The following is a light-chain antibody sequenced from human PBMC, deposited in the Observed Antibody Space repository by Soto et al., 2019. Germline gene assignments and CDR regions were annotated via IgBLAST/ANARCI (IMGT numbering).Light chain of an antibody. Sequence: IVMTQSPATLSLSPGDGATLSCRASQSVSNNLAWYQQKPGQAPRLLIYGASTRATGVPARFSGSGSGTEFTLTISSLQSEDFAIYYCHQYNNWPRTFGQGTKV. J-gene: IGKJ1*01. CDR3: HQYNNWPRT. V-gene: IGKV3-15*01. CDR1: QSVSNN. CDR2: GAS.